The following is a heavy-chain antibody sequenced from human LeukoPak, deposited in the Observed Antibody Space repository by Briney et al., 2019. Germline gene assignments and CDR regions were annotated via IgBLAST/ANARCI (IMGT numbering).Heavy chain of an antibody. V-gene: IGHV3-30*18. CDR1: GFTLNNFN. D-gene: IGHD3-16*02. CDR3: VNEYVWGSYRRANDDY. J-gene: IGHJ4*02. CDR2: ISYDGSNK. Sequence: GGCLRNSLAAPGFTLNNFNMKWGRHAPGKGRGWGGGISYDGSNKYYADSVKGRFTISRDNSKNTLYLQMNSLRAEDTAVYYCVNEYVWGSYRRANDDYWGQGTLVTVSS.